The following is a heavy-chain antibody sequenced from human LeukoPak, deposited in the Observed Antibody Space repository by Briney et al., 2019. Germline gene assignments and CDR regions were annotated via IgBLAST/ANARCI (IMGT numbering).Heavy chain of an antibody. CDR1: GFTFSNYG. V-gene: IGHV3-33*01. CDR2: IWYDASNK. D-gene: IGHD4-23*01. Sequence: PGRSLRLSCAASGFTFSNYGMHWVRQAPGKGLEWVAVIWYDASNKYYADPVKGRFTISRDNSKNTLYLQMNSLRAEDTAVYYCARDRYGANSPFDYWGQGTLVTVSS. CDR3: ARDRYGANSPFDY. J-gene: IGHJ4*02.